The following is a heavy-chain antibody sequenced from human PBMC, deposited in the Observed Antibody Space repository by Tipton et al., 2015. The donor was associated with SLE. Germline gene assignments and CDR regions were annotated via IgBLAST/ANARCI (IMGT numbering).Heavy chain of an antibody. CDR2: IYYSGST. D-gene: IGHD6-13*01. J-gene: IGHJ6*02. CDR1: GGSISSYY. Sequence: GLVKPSETLSLTCTVSGGSISSYYWSWIRQPPGKGLEWIGYIYYSGSTNYNPSLKSRVTISVDTSKNQFSLKLSSVTAADTAVYYCARQGQQLVRPYYYGMDVWGQGTTVTVSS. CDR3: ARQGQQLVRPYYYGMDV. V-gene: IGHV4-59*08.